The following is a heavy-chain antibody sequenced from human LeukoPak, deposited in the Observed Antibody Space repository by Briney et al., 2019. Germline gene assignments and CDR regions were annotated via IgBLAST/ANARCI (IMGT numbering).Heavy chain of an antibody. Sequence: SETLSLTCAVYGGSFSGYYWSWIRQPPGMGLEWIGEINHSGSTNYNPSLKSRVTISVDTSKNQFSLKLSSVTAADTAVYYCARVRVTMVRGVAGYYYYGMDVWGQGTTVTVSS. J-gene: IGHJ6*02. D-gene: IGHD3-10*01. CDR2: INHSGST. CDR3: ARVRVTMVRGVAGYYYYGMDV. CDR1: GGSFSGYY. V-gene: IGHV4-34*01.